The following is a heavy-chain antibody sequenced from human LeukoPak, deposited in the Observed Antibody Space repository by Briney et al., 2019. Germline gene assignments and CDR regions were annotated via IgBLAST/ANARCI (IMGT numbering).Heavy chain of an antibody. V-gene: IGHV4-30-2*01. CDR2: IYHSGST. Sequence: SETLSLTCTVSGGSISSGGYYWSWIRQPPGKGLEWIGYIYHSGSTYYNPSLKSRVTISVDRSKNQLSLKLSSVTAADTAVYYCARDPLDRGEAFDIWGQGTMVTVSS. J-gene: IGHJ3*02. D-gene: IGHD3-16*01. CDR3: ARDPLDRGEAFDI. CDR1: GGSISSGGYY.